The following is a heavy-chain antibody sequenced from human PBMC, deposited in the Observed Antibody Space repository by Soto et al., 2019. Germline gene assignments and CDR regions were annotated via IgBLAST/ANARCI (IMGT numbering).Heavy chain of an antibody. V-gene: IGHV1-18*01. CDR2: ISAYNGNT. Sequence: ASVKVSCKASGYTFTSYGISWVRQAPGQGLEWMGWISAYNGNTNYAQKLQGRVTMTTDTSTSTAYMELRSLRSDDTAVYYCARDTWYCSSTSCYGVDDWGQGTLVTVSS. D-gene: IGHD2-2*01. CDR1: GYTFTSYG. CDR3: ARDTWYCSSTSCYGVDD. J-gene: IGHJ4*02.